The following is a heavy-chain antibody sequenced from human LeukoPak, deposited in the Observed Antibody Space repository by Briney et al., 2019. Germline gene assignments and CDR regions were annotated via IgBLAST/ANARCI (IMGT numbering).Heavy chain of an antibody. D-gene: IGHD3-22*01. Sequence: GGPLRLSCAASGFTFSSYWMNWARQAPGKGLEWVASINHNGNANYYVDSVKGRFTISRDNAKNSLYLQMSNLRAEDTAVYYCASRNYYDSSGYYYYYFDYWGQGILVTVSS. J-gene: IGHJ4*02. CDR3: ASRNYYDSSGYYYYYFDY. CDR1: GFTFSSYW. CDR2: INHNGNAN. V-gene: IGHV3-7*03.